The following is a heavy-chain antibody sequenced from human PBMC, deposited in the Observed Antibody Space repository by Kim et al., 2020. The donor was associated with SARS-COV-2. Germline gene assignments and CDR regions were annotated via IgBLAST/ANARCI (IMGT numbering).Heavy chain of an antibody. D-gene: IGHD5-12*01. J-gene: IGHJ5*02. V-gene: IGHV1-69*13. CDR2: TIPMFGTT. Sequence: SVKVSCKASGGSFSSYSFSWVRQAPGLGLEWMGATIPMFGTTKYAQTFQGTVTITADEGTNTVFLELTSLTSDDTAVYYCARDPAFVMSSGYFFDLWGQGTRIIVSS. CDR1: GGSFSSYS. CDR3: ARDPAFVMSSGYFFDL.